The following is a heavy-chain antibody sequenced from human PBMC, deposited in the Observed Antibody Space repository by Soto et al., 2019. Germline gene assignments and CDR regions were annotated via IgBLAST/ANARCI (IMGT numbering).Heavy chain of an antibody. V-gene: IGHV4-59*01. CDR2: IYYSGST. CDR1: GGSISSYY. J-gene: IGHJ4*02. Sequence: SETLSLTCTVSGGSISSYYWSWIRQPPGKGLEWIGYIYYSGSTNYNPSLKSRVTISVDTSKNQFSLKLSSVTAADTAVYYCAREVQLWGGIDYWGQGTLVTV. D-gene: IGHD5-18*01. CDR3: AREVQLWGGIDY.